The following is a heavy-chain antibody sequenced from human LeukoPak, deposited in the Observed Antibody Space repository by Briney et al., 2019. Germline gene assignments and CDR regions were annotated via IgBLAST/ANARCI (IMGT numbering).Heavy chain of an antibody. J-gene: IGHJ4*02. CDR3: ARGPEHYDILTGIDY. D-gene: IGHD3-9*01. CDR1: GGSFSGYY. V-gene: IGHV4-34*12. CDR2: IFYSGST. Sequence: SETLSLTCAVYGGSFSGYYWSRIRQPPGKGLEWIGTIFYSGSTYYNPSLKGRVTISVDTSKNQFSLKLSSVTAADTAVYYCARGPEHYDILTGIDYWGQGTLVTVSS.